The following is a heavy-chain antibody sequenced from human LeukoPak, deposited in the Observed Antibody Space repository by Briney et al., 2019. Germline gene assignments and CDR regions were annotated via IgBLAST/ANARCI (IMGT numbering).Heavy chain of an antibody. CDR3: AKVQYTIFGVVTKQDFDY. J-gene: IGHJ4*02. V-gene: IGHV3-30*02. D-gene: IGHD3-3*01. CDR1: GFTFSSYG. CDR2: IRYDGSNK. Sequence: GGSLRLSCAASGFTFSSYGMHWVRQAPGKGLEWVAFIRYDGSNKYYADSVKGRFTISRDNSKNTLYLQMNSLRAEDTAVYYCAKVQYTIFGVVTKQDFDYWGQGTLVTVSS.